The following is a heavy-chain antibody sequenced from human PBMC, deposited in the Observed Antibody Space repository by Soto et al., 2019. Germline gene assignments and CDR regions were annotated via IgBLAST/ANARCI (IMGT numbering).Heavy chain of an antibody. D-gene: IGHD1-26*01. CDR2: IVVGSGNT. V-gene: IGHV1-58*01. CDR3: AADGGGSYSQHYYYYCGMDV. CDR1: GFTFTSPP. J-gene: IGHJ6*02. Sequence: SVKVSCKASGFTFTSPPVQWVRQARGQRLEWIGWIVVGSGNTNYAQKFQERVTITRDMSTSTAYMGLSSLRSEDTAVYYCAADGGGSYSQHYYYYCGMDVWGQGTTVTVSS.